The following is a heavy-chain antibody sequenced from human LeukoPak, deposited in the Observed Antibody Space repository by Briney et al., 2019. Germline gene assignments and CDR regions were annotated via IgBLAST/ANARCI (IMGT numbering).Heavy chain of an antibody. Sequence: NHGESLKISCKGSGYSFTTYWIGWVRQMPGKGLGCMGIIYPGDSDTRYSPSFQGQVTISADKSINTAYLQWSSLKASDTAIYYWARTKYDILTGYYNDYFDYWGQGTLVTVSS. V-gene: IGHV5-51*01. CDR2: IYPGDSDT. J-gene: IGHJ4*02. D-gene: IGHD3-9*01. CDR1: GYSFTTYW. CDR3: ARTKYDILTGYYNDYFDY.